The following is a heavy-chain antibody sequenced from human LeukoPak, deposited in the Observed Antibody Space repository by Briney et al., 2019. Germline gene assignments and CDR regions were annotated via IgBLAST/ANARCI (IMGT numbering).Heavy chain of an antibody. J-gene: IGHJ5*02. D-gene: IGHD5-12*01. CDR1: GGSISSYY. Sequence: SETLSLTCTVSGGSISSYYWSWIRQPPGKGLEWIGYIYYSGSTNYNPSLKSRVTISVDTSKNKFSLKLNSVTAADTAVYYCARVGSGYDSTGWFDPWGQGTMVIVSS. CDR2: IYYSGST. CDR3: ARVGSGYDSTGWFDP. V-gene: IGHV4-59*12.